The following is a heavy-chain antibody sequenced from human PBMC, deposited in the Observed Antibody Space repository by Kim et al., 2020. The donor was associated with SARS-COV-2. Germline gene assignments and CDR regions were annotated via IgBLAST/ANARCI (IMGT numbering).Heavy chain of an antibody. D-gene: IGHD3-9*01. J-gene: IGHJ6*01. CDR2: IYYSGST. CDR1: GGSISSYY. CDR3: ARDGVSQPHYDILTGYYY. Sequence: SETLSLTCTVSGGSISSYYWSWIRQPPGKGLEWIGYIYYSGSTNYNPSLKSRVTISVDTSKNQFSLKLSSVTASDTAVYYCARDGVSQPHYDILTGYYY. V-gene: IGHV4-59*13.